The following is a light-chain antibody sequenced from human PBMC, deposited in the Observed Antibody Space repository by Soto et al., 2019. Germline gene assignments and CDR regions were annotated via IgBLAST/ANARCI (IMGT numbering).Light chain of an antibody. Sequence: EIVLTQSPGTLSLSPGERATLSCRASQSVSSNLAWYQQKPGQAPRLLIYGASSRATGIPDRFSGSGSGTGFTLTISRLEPEDFAVYYCQQYGSSPPWTFGQGTKVDIK. V-gene: IGKV3-20*01. CDR3: QQYGSSPPWT. J-gene: IGKJ1*01. CDR1: QSVSSN. CDR2: GAS.